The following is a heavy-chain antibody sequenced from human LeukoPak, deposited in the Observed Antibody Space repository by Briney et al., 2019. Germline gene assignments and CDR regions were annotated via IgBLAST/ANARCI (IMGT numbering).Heavy chain of an antibody. CDR3: ARAPRYYDSSGYYGGNY. V-gene: IGHV1-46*01. CDR2: INPSGGST. J-gene: IGHJ4*02. CDR1: GYTFAGYY. Sequence: VASVKVSCKASGYTFAGYYVCWVRQAPGQGLEWMGIINPSGGSTSYAQKFQGRVTMTRDTSTSTVYMELSSLRSEDTAVYYCARAPRYYDSSGYYGGNYWGQGTLVTVSS. D-gene: IGHD3-22*01.